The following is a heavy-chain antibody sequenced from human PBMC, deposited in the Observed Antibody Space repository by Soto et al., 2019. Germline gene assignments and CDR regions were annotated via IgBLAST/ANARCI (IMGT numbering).Heavy chain of an antibody. V-gene: IGHV4-59*01. Sequence: TSETLSLTCTVSGGSISSYYWSWIQQPPGKGLEWIGYIYYSGSTNYNPSLKSRVTISVDTSKNQFSLKLSSVTAADTAVYYCAKNYGNAFDIWGQGTMVTVS. CDR1: GGSISSYY. CDR2: IYYSGST. D-gene: IGHD3-10*01. CDR3: AKNYGNAFDI. J-gene: IGHJ3*02.